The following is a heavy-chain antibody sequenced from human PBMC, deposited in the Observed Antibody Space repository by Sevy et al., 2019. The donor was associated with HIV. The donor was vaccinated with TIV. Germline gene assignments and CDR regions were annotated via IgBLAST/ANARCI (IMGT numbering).Heavy chain of an antibody. V-gene: IGHV3-7*01. CDR1: GFTFSSYW. CDR2: IKQDGSEK. J-gene: IGHJ6*02. CDR3: ARDVGRDIVVVPAAILDYYYGMDV. Sequence: GGSLRLSCAASGFTFSSYWMSWVRQAPGKGLEWVANIKQDGSEKYYVDSVKGRLTISRDNAKNSLYLQMNSLRAEDTAVYYCARDVGRDIVVVPAAILDYYYGMDVWGQGTTVTVSS. D-gene: IGHD2-2*02.